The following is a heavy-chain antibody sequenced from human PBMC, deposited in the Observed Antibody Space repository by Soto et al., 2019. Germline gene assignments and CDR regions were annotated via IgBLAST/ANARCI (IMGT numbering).Heavy chain of an antibody. V-gene: IGHV4-59*04. CDR2: IYYSGST. J-gene: IGHJ4*02. D-gene: IGHD3-10*01. CDR3: ARHRCGYYGMTPLYYFDY. Sequence: ASETLSLTCTVSGGSISSYYWSWIRQPPGKGLEWIGYIYYSGSTYYNPSLKSRVTISVDTSKNQFSLKLSSVTAADTAVYYCARHRCGYYGMTPLYYFDYWGQGTLVTVSS. CDR1: GGSISSYY.